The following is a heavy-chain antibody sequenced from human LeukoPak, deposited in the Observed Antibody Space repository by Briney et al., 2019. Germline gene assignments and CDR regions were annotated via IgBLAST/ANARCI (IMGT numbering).Heavy chain of an antibody. D-gene: IGHD2-15*01. V-gene: IGHV3-30*18. J-gene: IGHJ3*02. CDR3: AKDRPRYCSGGSCFHSGDAFDI. Sequence: GGSLRLSCAASGFTFSNAWMSWVRQAPGKGLEWVAVISYDGSNKYYADSVKGRFTISRDNSKNTLYLQMNSLRAEDTAVYYCAKDRPRYCSGGSCFHSGDAFDIWGQGTMVTVSS. CDR1: GFTFSNAW. CDR2: ISYDGSNK.